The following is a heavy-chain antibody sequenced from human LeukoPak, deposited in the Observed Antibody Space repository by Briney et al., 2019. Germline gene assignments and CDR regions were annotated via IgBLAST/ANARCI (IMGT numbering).Heavy chain of an antibody. Sequence: QTLSLTCAISGDTVSSNIAAWNWIRQSPSRGLEWLGRTYYRSKWNNDYAVSVKSRISINPDTSKNQFSLQLNSATPEDTAVYYCARDSCSGGSCYWRFDYWGQGTLVTVPS. CDR1: GDTVSSNIAA. J-gene: IGHJ4*02. D-gene: IGHD2-15*01. V-gene: IGHV6-1*01. CDR3: ARDSCSGGSCYWRFDY. CDR2: TYYRSKWNN.